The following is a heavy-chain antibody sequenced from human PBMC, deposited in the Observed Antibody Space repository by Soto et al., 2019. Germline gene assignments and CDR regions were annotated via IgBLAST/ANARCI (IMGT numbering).Heavy chain of an antibody. CDR3: ARDGGSGHYYFDY. Sequence: SETLSLTCTVSGGSISSGDYYWSWIRQPPGKGLEWIGYIYYSGSTYYNPSLKSRVTISVDTSKNQFSLKLSSVTAADTAVYYCARDGGSGHYYFDYWGQGTLVTVSS. V-gene: IGHV4-30-4*01. J-gene: IGHJ4*02. CDR2: IYYSGST. D-gene: IGHD3-10*01. CDR1: GGSISSGDYY.